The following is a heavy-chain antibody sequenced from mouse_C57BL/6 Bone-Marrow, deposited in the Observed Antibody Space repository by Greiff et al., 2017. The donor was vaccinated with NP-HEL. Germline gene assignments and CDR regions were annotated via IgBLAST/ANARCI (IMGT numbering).Heavy chain of an antibody. CDR3: HYGSSYVGYWYFDV. J-gene: IGHJ1*03. CDR2: IYPRSGNT. CDR1: GYTFTSYG. V-gene: IGHV1-81*01. D-gene: IGHD1-1*01. Sequence: QVQLKQSGAELARPGASVKLSCKASGYTFTSYGISWVKQRTGQGLEWIGEIYPRSGNTYYNEKFKGKATLTADKSSSTAYMELRSLTSEDSAVYFCHYGSSYVGYWYFDVWGTGTTVTVSS.